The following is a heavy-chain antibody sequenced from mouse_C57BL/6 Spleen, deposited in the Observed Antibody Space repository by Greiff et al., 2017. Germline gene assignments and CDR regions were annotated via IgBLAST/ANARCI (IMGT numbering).Heavy chain of an antibody. D-gene: IGHD6-5*01. Sequence: QVQLQQPGAELVMPGASVKLSCKASGYTFTSYWMHWVKQRPGQGLEWIGEIDPSDSYTNYNQKFKGKSTLTVDKSSSTAYMQLSSLTSEDSAVYYCARDSLYYYAIDYWGQGTSVTVSS. CDR1: GYTFTSYW. CDR2: IDPSDSYT. V-gene: IGHV1-69*01. CDR3: ARDSLYYYAIDY. J-gene: IGHJ4*01.